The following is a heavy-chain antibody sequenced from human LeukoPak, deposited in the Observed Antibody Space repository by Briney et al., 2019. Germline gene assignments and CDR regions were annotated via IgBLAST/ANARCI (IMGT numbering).Heavy chain of an antibody. CDR1: GLTFTTSA. J-gene: IGHJ4*02. D-gene: IGHD6-6*01. V-gene: IGHV3-66*01. Sequence: GGSLRLSCAATGLTFTTSAMTWVRQAPGKGLEWVSIIYTGGTTHYADSLKDRFTISRDDSINTLYLQMNSLRAEDTAVYYCARDSSSYYFDYWGQGTLVTVSS. CDR2: IYTGGTT. CDR3: ARDSSSYYFDY.